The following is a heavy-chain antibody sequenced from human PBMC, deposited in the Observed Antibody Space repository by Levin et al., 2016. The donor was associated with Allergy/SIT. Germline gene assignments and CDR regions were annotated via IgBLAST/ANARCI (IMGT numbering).Heavy chain of an antibody. J-gene: IGHJ4*02. CDR3: ARDDRSTGWYY. CDR1: GFSFSTYA. V-gene: IGHV3-48*03. D-gene: IGHD6-19*01. Sequence: GESLKISCAASGFSFSTYAMNWVRQAPGKGLEWVAYISSSGARIYYADSVKGRFTISRDNANNALYLQMNSLRTEDTAVYYCARDDRSTGWYYWGQGSLVTVSS. CDR2: ISSSGARI.